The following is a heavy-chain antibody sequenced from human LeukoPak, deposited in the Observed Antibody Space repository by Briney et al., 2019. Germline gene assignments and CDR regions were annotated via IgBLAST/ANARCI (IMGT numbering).Heavy chain of an antibody. D-gene: IGHD2-15*01. Sequence: PGGSLRLSCAASGFTVSSNYMSWVRQAPGKGLEWVSVIYSGGSTYYADSVKGRFTISRDNSKNTLYLQMNSLRAEDTAVYYCAATVVVAATGAFDIWGQGTMVTVSS. CDR2: IYSGGST. CDR1: GFTVSSNY. J-gene: IGHJ3*02. CDR3: AATVVVAATGAFDI. V-gene: IGHV3-53*01.